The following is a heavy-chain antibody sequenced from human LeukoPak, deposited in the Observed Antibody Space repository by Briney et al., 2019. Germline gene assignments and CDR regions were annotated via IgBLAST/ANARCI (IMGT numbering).Heavy chain of an antibody. J-gene: IGHJ4*02. V-gene: IGHV4-59*01. Sequence: SETLSLTCTVSGGSISSYYWSWIRQPPGKGLEWIGYIYYCGSTNYNPSLKSRVTISVDTSKNQFSLKLSSVTAADTAVYYCARDGLDRDSSGYFVYWGQGTLVTVSS. CDR2: IYYCGST. CDR1: GGSISSYY. D-gene: IGHD3-22*01. CDR3: ARDGLDRDSSGYFVY.